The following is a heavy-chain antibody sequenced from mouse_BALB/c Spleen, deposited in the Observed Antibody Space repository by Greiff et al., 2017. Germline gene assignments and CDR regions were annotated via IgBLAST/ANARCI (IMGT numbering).Heavy chain of an antibody. CDR1: GFTFSSYT. J-gene: IGHJ3*01. Sequence: EVHLVESGGGLVQPGGSLKLSCAASGFTFSSYTMSWVRQTPEKRLEWVAYISNGGGSTYYPDTVKGRFTISRDNAKNTLYLQMSSLKSEDTAMYYCARHDIYDGYYVLFAYWGQGTLVTVSA. V-gene: IGHV5-12-2*01. CDR3: ARHDIYDGYYVLFAY. D-gene: IGHD2-3*01. CDR2: ISNGGGST.